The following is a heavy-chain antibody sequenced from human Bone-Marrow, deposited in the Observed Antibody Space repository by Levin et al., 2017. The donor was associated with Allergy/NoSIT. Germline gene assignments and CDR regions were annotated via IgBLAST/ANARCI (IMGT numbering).Heavy chain of an antibody. J-gene: IGHJ3*02. CDR2: ISYDGNTG. V-gene: IGHV3-30-3*01. D-gene: IGHD3-10*01. Sequence: GGSLRLSCAASGFTFSSYFLHWVRQAPGKGLEWLTFISYDGNTGYADSVRGRFTISRDNPRCTLYLQMSNLRPEDPPVYYCARENYYESGVYAGTFDIWGQGTMVIVSS. CDR3: ARENYYESGVYAGTFDI. CDR1: GFTFSSYF.